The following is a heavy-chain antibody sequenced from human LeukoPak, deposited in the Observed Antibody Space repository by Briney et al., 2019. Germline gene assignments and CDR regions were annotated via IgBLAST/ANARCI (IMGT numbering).Heavy chain of an antibody. J-gene: IGHJ4*02. Sequence: SETLSLTCTVSGGSISSYYWSWIRQPPEKGLEWIGYIYNSGSTNYNPSLKSRVTISVDTSKNQFSLKLRSVTAADTAVYYCARRRNSGSYDYWGQGTLVTVSS. V-gene: IGHV4-59*08. CDR1: GGSISSYY. CDR2: IYNSGST. CDR3: ARRRNSGSYDY. D-gene: IGHD3-10*01.